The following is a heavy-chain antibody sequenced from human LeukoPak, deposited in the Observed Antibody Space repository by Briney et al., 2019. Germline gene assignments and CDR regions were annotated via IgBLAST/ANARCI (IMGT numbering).Heavy chain of an antibody. CDR3: ARRLIAAAERSFDI. CDR2: IIPIFGTA. CDR1: GGTFSSYA. D-gene: IGHD6-13*01. Sequence: GASVKVSCKASGGTFSSYAISWVRQAPGQGLEWMGRIIPIFGTANYAQKFQGRVTITTDESTSTAYMELSSLRSEDTAVYYCARRLIAAAERSFDIWGQGTMVTVSS. V-gene: IGHV1-69*05. J-gene: IGHJ3*02.